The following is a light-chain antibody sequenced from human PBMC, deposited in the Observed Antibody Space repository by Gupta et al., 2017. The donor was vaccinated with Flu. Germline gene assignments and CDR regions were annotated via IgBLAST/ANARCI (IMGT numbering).Light chain of an antibody. J-gene: IGKJ2*01. CDR1: QSLLFTDGNTY. V-gene: IGKV2-30*01. CDR3: VQGTHLPGT. Sequence: DGVMTQSPLSLPVTLGQPDSISCRSSQSLLFTDGNTYLLWFQQRPGQSPRRLIYKVSNRDSGVPDRFSGSGSGTDFTLRISRVEADDVGVYYCVQGTHLPGTFGQWTKLEIK. CDR2: KVS.